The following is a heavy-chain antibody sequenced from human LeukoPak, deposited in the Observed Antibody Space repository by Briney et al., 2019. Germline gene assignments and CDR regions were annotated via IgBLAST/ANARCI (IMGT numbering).Heavy chain of an antibody. V-gene: IGHV3-74*01. CDR3: GRDFNGGFDY. CDR2: INTDGRIT. J-gene: IGHJ4*02. D-gene: IGHD2-8*01. Sequence: GGSLRPSCEASGFTFSTYWMHWVRQAPGKGLVWVSRINTDGRITSYADSVKGRFTTSRDNAKNMLYLQLNSLRAEDTAVYYCGRDFNGGFDYWGQGTLVTVSS. CDR1: GFTFSTYW.